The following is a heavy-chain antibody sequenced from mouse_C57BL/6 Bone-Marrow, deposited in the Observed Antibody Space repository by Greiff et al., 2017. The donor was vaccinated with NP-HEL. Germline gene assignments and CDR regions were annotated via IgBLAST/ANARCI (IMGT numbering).Heavy chain of an antibody. Sequence: VQLQQSGAELVRPGASVKLSCTASGFNIKDYYMHWVKQRPEQGLEWIGRIDPEDGDTEYAPKFQGKATMTADTSSNTAYLQLSSLTSEDNAVYYCTTATLRWLLRETYWGQGTLVTVSA. D-gene: IGHD2-3*01. CDR3: TTATLRWLLRETY. V-gene: IGHV14-1*01. J-gene: IGHJ3*01. CDR1: GFNIKDYY. CDR2: IDPEDGDT.